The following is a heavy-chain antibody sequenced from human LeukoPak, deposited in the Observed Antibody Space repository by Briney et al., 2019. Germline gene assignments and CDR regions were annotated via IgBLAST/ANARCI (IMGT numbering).Heavy chain of an antibody. J-gene: IGHJ5*02. V-gene: IGHV3-20*04. CDR3: ARPGYSTDWGRFDP. CDR2: INWNGDST. CDR1: GFTFGDYG. Sequence: GGSLRLSCAASGFTFGDYGMSWVRQGPGKGLEWVSGINWNGDSTGYADSVKSRFTISRDNAKNTPYLQMNSLRAEDTALYYCARPGYSTDWGRFDPWGQGTLVTVSS. D-gene: IGHD6-19*01.